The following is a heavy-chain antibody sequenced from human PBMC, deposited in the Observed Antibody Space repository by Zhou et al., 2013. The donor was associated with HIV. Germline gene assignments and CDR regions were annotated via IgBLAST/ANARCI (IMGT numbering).Heavy chain of an antibody. CDR2: IIPIFGTA. V-gene: IGHV1-69*05. D-gene: IGHD3-22*01. Sequence: QVQLVQSGAELKKPGSSVKVSCKASGGTFSSYAISWVRQAPGQGLEWMGGIIPIFGTANYAQKFQGRVTITTDESTSTAYMELSSLRSEDTAVYYCARPNSAQYYYDSSGRSDYYYGMDVWGQGTTVTVSS. CDR3: ARPNSAQYYYDSSGRSDYYYGMDV. CDR1: GGTFSSYA. J-gene: IGHJ6*02.